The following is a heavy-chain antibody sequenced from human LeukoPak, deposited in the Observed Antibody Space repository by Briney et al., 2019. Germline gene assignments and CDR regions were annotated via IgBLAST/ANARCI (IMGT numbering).Heavy chain of an antibody. J-gene: IGHJ4*02. D-gene: IGHD3-10*01. Sequence: ASETLSLTCTVSGDSISSSTYYWAWIRQPPGKGLEYIGSYSGSTYYNPSLKSRVTISVDTPKKQFSLKLSSVTAADTAVYYCARSSYGAGSKPYWVDCWGQGTLVTVSS. CDR1: GDSISSSTYY. CDR2: YSGST. CDR3: ARSSYGAGSKPYWVDC. V-gene: IGHV4-39*01.